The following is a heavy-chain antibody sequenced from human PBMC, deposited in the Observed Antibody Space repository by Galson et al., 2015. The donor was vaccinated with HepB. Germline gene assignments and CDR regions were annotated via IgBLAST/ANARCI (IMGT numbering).Heavy chain of an antibody. D-gene: IGHD4-11*01. CDR1: GFTFSSYA. Sequence: SLRLSCAASGFTFSSYAMSWVRQAPGKGLEWVSAISGSGGSTYYADSVKGRFTISRDNSKNTLYPQMNSLRAEDTAVYYCAKDQDRTTGTPHGRYCYYGRDVWGQGTPVTVSS. CDR3: AKDQDRTTGTPHGRYCYYGRDV. CDR2: ISGSGGST. V-gene: IGHV3-23*01. J-gene: IGHJ6*02.